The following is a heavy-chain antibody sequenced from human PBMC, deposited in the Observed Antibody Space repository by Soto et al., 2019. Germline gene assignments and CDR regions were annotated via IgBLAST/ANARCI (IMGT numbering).Heavy chain of an antibody. Sequence: PGGSLRLSCAASGFTVRGNYMSWARQAPGKGLEWVSVIYNDGSTYYADSVKGRFTISRDNAKNSLSVQVNSLRAEDTAVYYCARGTNAAPGLDYWGQGILVTVS. J-gene: IGHJ4*02. CDR2: IYNDGST. CDR1: GFTVRGNY. D-gene: IGHD1-1*01. V-gene: IGHV3-66*01. CDR3: ARGTNAAPGLDY.